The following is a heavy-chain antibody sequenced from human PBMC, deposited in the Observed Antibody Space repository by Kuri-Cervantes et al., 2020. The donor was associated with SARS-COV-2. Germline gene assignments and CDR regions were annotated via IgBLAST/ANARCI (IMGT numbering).Heavy chain of an antibody. CDR1: GYSFTSYW. Sequence: GESLKISCKGSGYSFTSYWIGWVRQMPGKGLEWMGIIYPGDSDTRYSPSFQGQVTISVDESISTAYLQWSSLKASDTAMYYCARLWSYDFWSGYHEAGDYWGQGTLVTVSS. J-gene: IGHJ4*02. CDR3: ARLWSYDFWSGYHEAGDY. V-gene: IGHV5-51*01. D-gene: IGHD3-3*01. CDR2: IYPGDSDT.